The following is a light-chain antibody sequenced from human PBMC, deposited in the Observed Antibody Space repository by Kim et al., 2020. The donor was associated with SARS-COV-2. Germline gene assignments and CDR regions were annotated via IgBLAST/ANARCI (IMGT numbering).Light chain of an antibody. CDR3: GTWDTSLSAGV. CDR2: DNN. J-gene: IGLJ3*02. CDR1: SSNIGNNY. V-gene: IGLV1-51*01. Sequence: GQKVTISFSGSSSNIGNNYVSWYQQVPGTAPKLLIYDNNKRPSGIPDRFSGSKSGTSATLGITGLQTGDEADYYCGTWDTSLSAGVFGGGTQLTVL.